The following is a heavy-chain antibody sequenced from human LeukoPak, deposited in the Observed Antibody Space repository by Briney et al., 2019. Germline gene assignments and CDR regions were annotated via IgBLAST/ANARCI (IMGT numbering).Heavy chain of an antibody. CDR3: ARRRRGNPYGSGGYYFDY. CDR1: GGSISSSSYY. CDR2: IYYSGST. Sequence: PSETLSLTCTVSGGSISSSSYYWGWIRQPPGKGLEWIGSIYYSGSTYYNPSLKSRVTISVDTSKNQFSLKLSSVTAADTAVYYCARRRRGNPYGSGGYYFDYWGQGTLVTVSS. D-gene: IGHD3-10*01. V-gene: IGHV4-39*01. J-gene: IGHJ4*02.